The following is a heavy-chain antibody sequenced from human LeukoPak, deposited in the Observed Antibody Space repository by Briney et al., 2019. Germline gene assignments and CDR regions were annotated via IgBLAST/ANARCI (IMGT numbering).Heavy chain of an antibody. Sequence: GGSLRLSCAASGFTFSDYYMSWIRQAPGKGLEWVSYISSSGSTIYYADSVKGRFTISRDNAKNSLYLQMNSLRAEDTAVYYCARSYSSGLLYYYYGMDVWGQGTTVTVS. CDR1: GFTFSDYY. D-gene: IGHD6-19*01. CDR2: ISSSGSTI. J-gene: IGHJ6*02. CDR3: ARSYSSGLLYYYYGMDV. V-gene: IGHV3-11*01.